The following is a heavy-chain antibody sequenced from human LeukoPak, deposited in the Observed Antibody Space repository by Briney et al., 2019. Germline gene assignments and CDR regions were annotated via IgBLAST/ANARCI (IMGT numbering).Heavy chain of an antibody. Sequence: PSETLSLTCTVSGGSVSSHYWSWIRQPPGKGLEWIGYIYYSGSTNYNPSLKSRVTISVDTSKNQFSLKLSSVTAADTAVYYCARTYSSSFGWFDPWGQGTLVTVSS. CDR2: IYYSGST. V-gene: IGHV4-59*02. J-gene: IGHJ5*02. CDR1: GGSVSSHY. CDR3: ARTYSSSFGWFDP. D-gene: IGHD6-6*01.